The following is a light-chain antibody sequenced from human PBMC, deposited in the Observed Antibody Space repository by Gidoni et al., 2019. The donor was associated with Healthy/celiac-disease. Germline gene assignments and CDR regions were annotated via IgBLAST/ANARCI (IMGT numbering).Light chain of an antibody. V-gene: IGLV1-44*01. CDR2: SNN. Sequence: QSVLTQPPSASGTPGQRVTISCSGSSSNIGSNTVNWYQQLPGTAPNPRIYSNNQRPPGVPDRFSGSKSGTSASLAISGLQSEDEADYYCAAWDDSLNGHYVFGTGTKVTVL. CDR3: AAWDDSLNGHYV. CDR1: SSNIGSNT. J-gene: IGLJ1*01.